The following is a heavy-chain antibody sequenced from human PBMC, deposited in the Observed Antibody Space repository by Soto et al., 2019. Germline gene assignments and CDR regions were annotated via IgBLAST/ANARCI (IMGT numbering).Heavy chain of an antibody. Sequence: QVQLVQSGAEVKKPGSSVKVSCKTSGDIFSGYSISWVRQAPVQGLEWMGGIIPIFGTTNYAQRCHGRVTITADKSTSTVYMELYSLKSEDTDVYYCARDLGSGYDPGDYWFQGTLVTVSS. D-gene: IGHD5-12*01. V-gene: IGHV1-69*14. CDR2: IIPIFGTT. J-gene: IGHJ4*02. CDR3: ARDLGSGYDPGDY. CDR1: GDIFSGYS.